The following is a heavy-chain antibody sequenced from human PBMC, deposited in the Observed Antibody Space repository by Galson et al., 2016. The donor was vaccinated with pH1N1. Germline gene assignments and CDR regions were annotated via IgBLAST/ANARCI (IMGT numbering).Heavy chain of an antibody. CDR2: IIPILNIT. CDR1: GGTFGSYG. CDR3: AREDYYDTDLSDWYFDL. D-gene: IGHD3-22*01. J-gene: IGHJ2*01. V-gene: IGHV1-69*13. Sequence: SVKVSCKASGGTFGSYGINWVRQAPGQGLEWMGGIIPILNITKYAQNFQERVTITADESTTTAYMELSSLRSEDTAVYYCAREDYYDTDLSDWYFDLWGRGTLVTVSS.